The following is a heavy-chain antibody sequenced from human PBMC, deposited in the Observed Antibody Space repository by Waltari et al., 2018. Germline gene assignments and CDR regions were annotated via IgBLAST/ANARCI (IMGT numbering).Heavy chain of an antibody. J-gene: IGHJ4*02. CDR3: ARGGTQGIAGRGFDC. D-gene: IGHD3-16*01. Sequence: EVQLVESGGGLIQPGGALRLSCAASEFTVGTKSMSWVRQAPGKGLEFVSFLYPNGYTHYPDSVKGRFTISRDNSENTVYLQMNSLRPDDTAVYYCARGGTQGIAGRGFDCWGQGTLVTVSS. CDR2: LYPNGYT. CDR1: EFTVGTKS. V-gene: IGHV3-53*01.